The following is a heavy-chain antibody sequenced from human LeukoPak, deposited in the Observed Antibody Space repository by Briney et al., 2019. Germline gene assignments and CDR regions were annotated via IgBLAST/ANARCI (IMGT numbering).Heavy chain of an antibody. D-gene: IGHD6-13*01. CDR1: GFTFSNAW. Sequence: GGSLRLSCAASGFTFSNAWMSWVRQAPGKGLEWVAGISEDGINKYYADSVKARFTISRDNSNNTLFLQMNNLRADDTAVYYCAKDRETTASGTFDYWGQGALVTVSS. CDR3: AKDRETTASGTFDY. J-gene: IGHJ4*02. CDR2: ISEDGINK. V-gene: IGHV3-30*18.